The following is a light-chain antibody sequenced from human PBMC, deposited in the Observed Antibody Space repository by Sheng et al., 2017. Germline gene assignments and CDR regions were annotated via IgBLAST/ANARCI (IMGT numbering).Light chain of an antibody. CDR3: QQYYSTPYT. CDR2: WAS. Sequence: DFVMTQSPDSLAVSLGERATINCQSSQSVLYSSNNKNYLAWYQQKPGQSPKLLIYWASTRESGVPDRFSGSGSGTDFTLTISSLQAEDVAVYYCQQYYSTPYTFGQGTKLEIK. J-gene: IGKJ2*01. V-gene: IGKV4-1*01. CDR1: QSVLYSSNNKNY.